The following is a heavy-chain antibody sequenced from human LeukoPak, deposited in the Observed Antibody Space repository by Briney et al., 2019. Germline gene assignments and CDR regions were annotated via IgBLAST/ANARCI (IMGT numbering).Heavy chain of an antibody. D-gene: IGHD3-9*01. Sequence: PSETLSLTCTVSGGSISSYYWSWIRQPAGKGLEWIGRIYTSGSTNYNPSLKSRVTMSVDTSKNQFSLKLSSVTAADTAVYYCAREDYDILTGLGYYYYMDVWGKGTTVTISS. CDR1: GGSISSYY. J-gene: IGHJ6*03. CDR3: AREDYDILTGLGYYYYMDV. CDR2: IYTSGST. V-gene: IGHV4-4*07.